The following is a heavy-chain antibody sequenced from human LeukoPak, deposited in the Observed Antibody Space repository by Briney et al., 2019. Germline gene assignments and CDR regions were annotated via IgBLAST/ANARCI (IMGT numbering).Heavy chain of an antibody. Sequence: QPGGSLRLSCAASGFTFSSYGMHWVRQAPGKGLEWVAVIWYDGSNKYYADSVKGRFTISRDNSKNTLYLQMNSLRAEDTVVYYCARDPYDILTGYYDGIDYWGQGTLVTVSS. V-gene: IGHV3-33*01. CDR3: ARDPYDILTGYYDGIDY. J-gene: IGHJ4*02. CDR2: IWYDGSNK. D-gene: IGHD3-9*01. CDR1: GFTFSSYG.